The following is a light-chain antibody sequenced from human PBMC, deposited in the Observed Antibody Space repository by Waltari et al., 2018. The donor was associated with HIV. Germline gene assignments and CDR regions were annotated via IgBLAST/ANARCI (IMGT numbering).Light chain of an antibody. V-gene: IGKV3-11*01. J-gene: IGKJ4*01. Sequence: EIVLTQSPATLSLSPGERATLSCRASQTISSFLVWYQQKPGQAPRLVMYDTSTRATGIPARFSGSGSGTDFTLTISSLEPEDFAVYYCQQRKNWPLTFGGGTKLEIK. CDR2: DTS. CDR3: QQRKNWPLT. CDR1: QTISSF.